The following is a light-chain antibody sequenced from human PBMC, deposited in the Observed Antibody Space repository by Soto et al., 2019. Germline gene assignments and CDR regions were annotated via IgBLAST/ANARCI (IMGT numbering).Light chain of an antibody. Sequence: EIVLTQSPATLSLSPGERATLSCRASQSVSSFLAWYQQKPGQAPRLLIYDTSNRATDIPARFRGSGSGTDFTLTISSLEPEDFAVYYCQQRSNRLLTFGGGTKVEIK. V-gene: IGKV3-11*01. CDR1: QSVSSF. J-gene: IGKJ4*01. CDR2: DTS. CDR3: QQRSNRLLT.